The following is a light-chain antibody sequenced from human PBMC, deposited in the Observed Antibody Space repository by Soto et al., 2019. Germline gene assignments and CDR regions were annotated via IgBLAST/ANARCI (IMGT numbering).Light chain of an antibody. CDR1: NIGSES. CDR2: YDS. Sequence: SYELTQPPSVSVAPGKTATISCGGNNIGSESVHWYQQKPGQAPVLVIYYDSDRPSGIPERFSGSNSGNTATLTISRVEAGDEADYYCQVWDSSSAHPDWVFGEGTKLTVL. CDR3: QVWDSSSAHPDWV. J-gene: IGLJ3*02. V-gene: IGLV3-21*04.